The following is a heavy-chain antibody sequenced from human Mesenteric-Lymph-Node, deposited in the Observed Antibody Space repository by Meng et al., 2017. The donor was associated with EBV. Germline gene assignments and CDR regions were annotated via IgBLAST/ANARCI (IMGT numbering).Heavy chain of an antibody. CDR2: IHYSGST. CDR3: ARGRRGVQYFDF. Sequence: QVQLQGSGPGLVKPSETLSLTCTVSGGSVNSGSYYWNWIRQPPGKRLEWIGYIHYSGSTNYNPSLKSQITISVDTSKNQLSLRVSHVTAADTAVYYCARGRRGVQYFDFWGQGALVTVSS. CDR1: GGSVNSGSYY. D-gene: IGHD1-1*01. V-gene: IGHV4-61*01. J-gene: IGHJ4*02.